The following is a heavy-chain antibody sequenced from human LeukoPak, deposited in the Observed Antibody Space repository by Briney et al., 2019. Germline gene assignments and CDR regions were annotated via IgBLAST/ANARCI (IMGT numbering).Heavy chain of an antibody. CDR2: ISYDGSNK. CDR3: AKGLPFVVVPSNFDY. J-gene: IGHJ4*02. Sequence: GGSLRLSCAASGFTFSSYGMPWVRQAPGKGLEWVAVISYDGSNKYYADSVKGRFTISRDNSENTLYLQMNSLRAEDTAVYYCAKGLPFVVVPSNFDYWGQGTLVTVSS. D-gene: IGHD2-2*01. CDR1: GFTFSSYG. V-gene: IGHV3-30*18.